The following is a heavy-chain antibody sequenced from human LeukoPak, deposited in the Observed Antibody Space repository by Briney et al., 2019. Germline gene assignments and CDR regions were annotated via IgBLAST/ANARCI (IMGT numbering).Heavy chain of an antibody. CDR2: IKSDGIST. CDR1: GFTFDDYT. V-gene: IGHV3-74*01. Sequence: GGSLRLSCAASGFTFDDYTMHWVRQAPGKGLVWVSRIKSDGISTSYADSVKGRFTIPRDNAKNTLYLQMKSLRAEDTAVYYCTSRGGGDNYDFDYWGQGTLVTVSS. CDR3: TSRGGGDNYDFDY. J-gene: IGHJ4*02. D-gene: IGHD5-24*01.